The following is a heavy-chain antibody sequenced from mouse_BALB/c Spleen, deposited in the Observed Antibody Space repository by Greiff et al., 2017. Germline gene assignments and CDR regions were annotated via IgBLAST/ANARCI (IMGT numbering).Heavy chain of an antibody. V-gene: IGHV5-6-4*01. D-gene: IGHD4-1*01. CDR3: TRELGRDDY. CDR1: GFTFSSYT. Sequence: EVQRVESGGGLVKPGGSLKLSCAASGFTFSSYTMSWVRQTPEKRLEWVATISSGGSYTYYPDSVKGRFTISRDNAKNTLYLQMSSLKSEDTAMYYCTRELGRDDYWGQGTTLTVSS. CDR2: ISSGGSYT. J-gene: IGHJ2*01.